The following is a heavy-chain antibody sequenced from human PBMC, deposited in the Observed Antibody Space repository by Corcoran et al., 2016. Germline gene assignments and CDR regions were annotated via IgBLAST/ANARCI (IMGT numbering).Heavy chain of an antibody. CDR1: GYTFTSYY. CDR2: INPSGGST. CDR3: ARELLSQGMSTFGGLPYGMDV. J-gene: IGHJ6*02. Sequence: QVQLVQSGAEVKKPGASVKVSCKASGYTFTSYYMHWVRQAPGQGLEWMGIINPSGGSTSYAQKFQGRVTMTRATSTSTVYMELSSLRSEDTAVYYCARELLSQGMSTFGGLPYGMDVWGQGTTVTVSS. V-gene: IGHV1-46*01. D-gene: IGHD3-16*01.